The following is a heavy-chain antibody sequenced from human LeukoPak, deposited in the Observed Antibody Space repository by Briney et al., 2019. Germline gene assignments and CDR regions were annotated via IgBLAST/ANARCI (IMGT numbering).Heavy chain of an antibody. CDR2: ISYDGSNK. CDR1: GFTFSSYA. D-gene: IGHD4-17*01. V-gene: IGHV3-30-3*01. J-gene: IGHJ4*02. CDR3: ARSPKATVIPTDY. Sequence: GRSLRLSCAASGFTFSSYAMHWVRQAPGKGLEWVAVISYDGSNKYYADSVKGRFTISRDNSKNTLYLQMNSLRAEDTAVYYCARSPKATVIPTDYWGQGTLVTVSS.